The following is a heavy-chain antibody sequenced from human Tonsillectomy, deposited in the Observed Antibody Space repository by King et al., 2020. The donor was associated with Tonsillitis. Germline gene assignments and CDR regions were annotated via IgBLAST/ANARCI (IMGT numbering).Heavy chain of an antibody. CDR2: ITGTGDTT. D-gene: IGHD1-26*01. CDR1: GFSFRNYA. CDR3: AKFRQWESSDRIYGVDV. Sequence: EVQLVESGGGLVQPGGSQRLSCEGSGFSFRNYAMTWVRQTPGKGLEWISSITGTGDTTYVADSVKGRFTISRDNSRNTLYLHMHSLRADDTATYYCAKFRQWESSDRIYGVDVWGPGTTVTVSS. V-gene: IGHV3-23*04. J-gene: IGHJ6*02.